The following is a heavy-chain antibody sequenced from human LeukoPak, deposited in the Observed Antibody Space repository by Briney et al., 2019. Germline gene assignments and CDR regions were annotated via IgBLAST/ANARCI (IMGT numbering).Heavy chain of an antibody. D-gene: IGHD3-10*01. CDR2: IYYSGST. V-gene: IGHV4-31*03. J-gene: IGHJ5*02. Sequence: SETLSLTCTVSGGSISSGGYYWSWIRQHPGKGLEWIGYIYYSGSTYYNPSLKSRVTISVDTSKNQFSLKLSSVTAADTAVYYCARDKSGSGSYYNGFDPWGQGTLVTVSS. CDR3: ARDKSGSGSYYNGFDP. CDR1: GGSISSGGYY.